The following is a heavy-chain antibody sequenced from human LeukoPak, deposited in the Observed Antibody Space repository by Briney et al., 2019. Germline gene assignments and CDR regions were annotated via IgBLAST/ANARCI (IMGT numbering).Heavy chain of an antibody. J-gene: IGHJ4*02. CDR2: INAGNGNT. D-gene: IGHD5-18*01. CDR3: ARASTMVTYYFDY. Sequence: ASMKVSCKASGYSFTSYAMHWVRQAPGQRLEWMGWINAGNGNTKYSQKFQGRVTITRDTSASTAYMELSSLRSEDTAVYYCARASTMVTYYFDYWGQGTLVTVSS. CDR1: GYSFTSYA. V-gene: IGHV1-3*01.